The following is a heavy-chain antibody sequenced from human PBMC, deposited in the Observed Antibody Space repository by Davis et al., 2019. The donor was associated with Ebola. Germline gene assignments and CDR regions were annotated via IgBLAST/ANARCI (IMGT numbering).Heavy chain of an antibody. CDR1: GYSFTSSW. CDR2: IYPGDSDT. J-gene: IGHJ3*02. D-gene: IGHD4-11*01. CDR3: ARSDSNYVSPFDI. V-gene: IGHV5-51*01. Sequence: GESLKISCKGSGYSFTSSWIGWVRQTPGRGLEWMGIIYPGDSDTKYSPSFQGQVTFSADKSISTAYLQWSSLKASDTAMYYCARSDSNYVSPFDIWGQGTMVTVSS.